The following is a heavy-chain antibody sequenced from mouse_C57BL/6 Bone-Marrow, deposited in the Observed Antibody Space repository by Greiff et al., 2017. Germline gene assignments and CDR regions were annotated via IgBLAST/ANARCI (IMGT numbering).Heavy chain of an antibody. CDR1: GFNIKDDY. V-gene: IGHV14-4*01. D-gene: IGHD2-3*01. Sequence: DVKLQESGAELVRPGASVKLSCTASGFNIKDDYMHWVKQRPEQGLEWIGWIDPENGDTEYASKFQGKATITADTSSNTAYLQLSSLTSEDTAVYYCTTRWLLRYFDVWGTGTTVTVSS. J-gene: IGHJ1*03. CDR3: TTRWLLRYFDV. CDR2: IDPENGDT.